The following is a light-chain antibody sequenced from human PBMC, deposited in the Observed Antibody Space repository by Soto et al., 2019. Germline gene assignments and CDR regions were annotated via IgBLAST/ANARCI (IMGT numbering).Light chain of an antibody. CDR1: QSVSSS. CDR3: QQYNNWPPLT. Sequence: EIVMTQSPATLSVSPGERATLSCRASQSVSSSLAWYQQQPGQAPRLLIYGASTRATGIPARFSGSGSGTEFTLTINSLQSEDFAIYYCQQYNNWPPLTFGGGTKVEIK. J-gene: IGKJ4*01. V-gene: IGKV3-15*01. CDR2: GAS.